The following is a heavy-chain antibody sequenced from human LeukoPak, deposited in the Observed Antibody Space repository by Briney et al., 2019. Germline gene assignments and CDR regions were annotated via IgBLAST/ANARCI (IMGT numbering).Heavy chain of an antibody. CDR3: VQGSRGYFDY. CDR1: GFTFSNTW. V-gene: IGHV3-30*02. CDR2: INQDGGTR. J-gene: IGHJ4*02. Sequence: PGGSLRLSCAASGFTFSNTWMAWVRQAPGKGLDWVANINQDGGTRQYADSVKGRFTISKDNSESTLYLQMNSLRTEDTAVYYCVQGSRGYFDYWGQGTLVTVSS. D-gene: IGHD3-10*01.